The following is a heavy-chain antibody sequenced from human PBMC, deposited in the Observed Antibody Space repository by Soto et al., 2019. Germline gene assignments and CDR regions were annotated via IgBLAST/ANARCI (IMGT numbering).Heavy chain of an antibody. CDR1: VGSISSGGYY. CDR2: IYYSGST. CDR3: ARDRPKNDYYYYGMDV. Sequence: SETLSLTCTVSVGSISSGGYYWSWIRQHPGKGLEWIGYIYYSGSTYYNPSLKSRVTISVDTSKNQFSLKLSSVTAADTAVYSCARDRPKNDYYYYGMDVWGQGTTVTVSS. J-gene: IGHJ6*02. V-gene: IGHV4-31*03.